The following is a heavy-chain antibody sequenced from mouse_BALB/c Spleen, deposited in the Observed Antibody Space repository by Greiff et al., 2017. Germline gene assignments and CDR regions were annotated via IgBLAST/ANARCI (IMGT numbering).Heavy chain of an antibody. CDR2: ISSGGSYT. Sequence: EVQRVESGGDLVKPGGSLKLSCAASGFTFSSYGMSWVRQTPDKRLEWVATISSGGSYTYYPDSVKGRFTISRDNAKNTLYLQMSSLKSEDTAMYYCASHYYGLYAMDYWGQGTSVTVSS. J-gene: IGHJ4*01. CDR1: GFTFSSYG. V-gene: IGHV5-6*01. CDR3: ASHYYGLYAMDY. D-gene: IGHD1-2*01.